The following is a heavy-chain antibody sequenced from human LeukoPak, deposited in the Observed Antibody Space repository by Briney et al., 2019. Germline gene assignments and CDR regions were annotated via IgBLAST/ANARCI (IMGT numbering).Heavy chain of an antibody. Sequence: SETLSLTCTVSGGSFSGYYCTWIRQTPGKGLEWIGEINHSGSANYNPSLKSRVTTSLDTSKNQFSLKLSSVTAADTAVYYCARGQGTVTTHWGQGTLVTVSS. CDR2: INHSGSA. CDR3: ARGQGTVTTH. CDR1: GGSFSGYY. D-gene: IGHD4-17*01. V-gene: IGHV4-34*01. J-gene: IGHJ4*02.